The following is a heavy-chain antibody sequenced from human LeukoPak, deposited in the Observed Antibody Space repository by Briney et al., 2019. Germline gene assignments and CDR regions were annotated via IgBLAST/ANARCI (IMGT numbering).Heavy chain of an antibody. CDR1: GFTFSSYA. D-gene: IGHD3-3*01. Sequence: PGRSLRLSCAASGFTFSSYAMHWVRQAPGKGLEWVAVISYDGSNKYYADSVKGRFTISRDNSKNTLYLQMNSLRAEDTAVYYCARGDFWSGYPMYNWFDPWGQGTLVTVSS. CDR2: ISYDGSNK. CDR3: ARGDFWSGYPMYNWFDP. J-gene: IGHJ5*02. V-gene: IGHV3-30-3*01.